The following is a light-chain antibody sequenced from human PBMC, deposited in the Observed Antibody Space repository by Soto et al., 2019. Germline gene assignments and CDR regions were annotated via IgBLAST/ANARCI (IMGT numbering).Light chain of an antibody. J-gene: IGLJ1*01. CDR3: SSDTSSSPLG. Sequence: QSVLTQPASVSGSPGQSITISCTGTSSDVGGYNYVSWYQQHPGKAPKLMIYDVSNRPSGVSNRFSGSKSGNTASLTISGLQAEDEADYYCSSDTSSSPLGFGTGTKLTV. CDR1: SSDVGGYNY. V-gene: IGLV2-14*01. CDR2: DVS.